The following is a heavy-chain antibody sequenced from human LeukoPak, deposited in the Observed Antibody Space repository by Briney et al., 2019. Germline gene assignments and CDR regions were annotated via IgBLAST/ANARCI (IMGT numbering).Heavy chain of an antibody. V-gene: IGHV4-4*07. D-gene: IGHD2/OR15-2a*01. CDR2: IYTSGST. CDR3: AREGDYFLDY. CDR1: GGSFSGYY. J-gene: IGHJ4*02. Sequence: PSETLSLTCAVYGGSFSGYYWSWIRQPAGKGLEWIGRIYTSGSTNYNPSLKSRVTMSVDTSKNQFSLKLSSVTAADTAVYYCAREGDYFLDYWGQGTLVTVSS.